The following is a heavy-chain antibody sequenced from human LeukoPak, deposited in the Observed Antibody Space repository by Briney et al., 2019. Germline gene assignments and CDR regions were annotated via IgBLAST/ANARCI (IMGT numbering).Heavy chain of an antibody. J-gene: IGHJ3*02. CDR1: GFTFSSYE. D-gene: IGHD5-18*01. CDR2: ISSSGSTI. V-gene: IGHV3-48*03. Sequence: GGSLRLSCAASGFTFSSYEMNWVRQAPGKGLEWVSYISSSGSTIYYADSVKGRFTISRDNAKNSPYLQMNGLRAEDTAVYYCARSSAMVQDAFDIWGQGTMVTVSS. CDR3: ARSSAMVQDAFDI.